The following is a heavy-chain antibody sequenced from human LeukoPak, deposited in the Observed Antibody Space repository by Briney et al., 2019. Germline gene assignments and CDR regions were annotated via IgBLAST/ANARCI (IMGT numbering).Heavy chain of an antibody. D-gene: IGHD3-10*01. Sequence: SVKVSCKASGGTFSSYAISWVRQAPGQRLEWMGGIIPIFGTANYAQKFQGRVTITADESTSTAYMELSSLRAEDTAVYYCARDQGAYYYGSGSLDYWGQGTLVTVSS. J-gene: IGHJ4*02. V-gene: IGHV1-69*13. CDR1: GGTFSSYA. CDR3: ARDQGAYYYGSGSLDY. CDR2: IIPIFGTA.